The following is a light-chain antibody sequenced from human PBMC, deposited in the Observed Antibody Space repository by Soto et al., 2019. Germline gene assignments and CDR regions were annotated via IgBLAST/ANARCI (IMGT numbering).Light chain of an antibody. CDR2: EGT. CDR3: CSYAGPSTI. Sequence: QSALTQPASVSGSPGQSITISCTGTSSDVGSYNFVSWFQQHPGKVPKLIIYEGTERPSGVSNRFSASKSGNTASLTISGLQPEDEADYYCCSYAGPSTIIGGGTKVTVL. CDR1: SSDVGSYNF. J-gene: IGLJ2*01. V-gene: IGLV2-23*01.